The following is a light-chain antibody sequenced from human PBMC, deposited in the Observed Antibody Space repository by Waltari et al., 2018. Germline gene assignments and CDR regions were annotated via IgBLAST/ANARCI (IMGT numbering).Light chain of an antibody. CDR1: RSAVGGYNC. CDR2: DVN. V-gene: IGLV2-14*01. J-gene: IGLJ2*01. Sequence: QSALTQPASVSGSPGQSIPISCTGTRSAVGGYNCVSWYQQHPGKAPQLVIYDVNKRPSGVSNRFSGSKSGNTASLTISGLQAEDEADYYCSSYTSSGTFVLFGGGTKVTVL. CDR3: SSYTSSGTFVL.